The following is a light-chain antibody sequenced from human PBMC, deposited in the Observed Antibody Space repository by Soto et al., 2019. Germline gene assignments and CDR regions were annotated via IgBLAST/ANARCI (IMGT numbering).Light chain of an antibody. Sequence: QSVLTQPPSLSAAPGQKVTISCSGSSSNIGNNYVSWYQQLPGTAPKLLIYDTDKRPSGIPDRFSGSKSGTSATLGITGLQTGDEADYYCGAWDTSLIASYVFGTGTKVTVL. CDR3: GAWDTSLIASYV. CDR2: DTD. J-gene: IGLJ1*01. CDR1: SSNIGNNY. V-gene: IGLV1-51*01.